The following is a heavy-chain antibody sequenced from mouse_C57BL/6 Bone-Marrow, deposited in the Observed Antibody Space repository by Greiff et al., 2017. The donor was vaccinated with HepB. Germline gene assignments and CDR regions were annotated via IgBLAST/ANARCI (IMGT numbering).Heavy chain of an antibody. D-gene: IGHD5-5*01. CDR2: ISYDGSN. CDR1: GYSITSGYY. CDR3: ARDRDYPIAY. V-gene: IGHV3-6*01. J-gene: IGHJ3*01. Sequence: EVKLVESGPGLVKPSQSLSLTCSVTGYSITSGYYWNWIRQFPGNKLEWMGYISYDGSNNYNPSLKNRISITRDTSKNQFFLKLNSVTTEDTATYYCARDRDYPIAYWGQGTLVTVSA.